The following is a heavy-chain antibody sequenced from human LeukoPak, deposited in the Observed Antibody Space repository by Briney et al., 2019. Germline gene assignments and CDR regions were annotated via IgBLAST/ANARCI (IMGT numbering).Heavy chain of an antibody. CDR1: GFTISSHA. CDR2: ISGSGGST. V-gene: IGHV3-23*01. J-gene: IGHJ4*02. CDR3: AKDDILTGYGILCY. D-gene: IGHD3-9*01. Sequence: GGSLRLSCAAPGFTISSHAMIWVRQAPGKGLEWVSAISGSGGSTYYADSVKGRFTISRDNSKNTLYLQMNSLRAEDTAVYYCAKDDILTGYGILCYWGQGTLVTVSS.